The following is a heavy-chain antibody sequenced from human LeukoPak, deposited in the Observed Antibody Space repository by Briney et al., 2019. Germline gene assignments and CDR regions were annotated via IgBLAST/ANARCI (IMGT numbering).Heavy chain of an antibody. V-gene: IGHV1-2*02. CDR1: GYTFTDHY. J-gene: IGHJ6*02. D-gene: IGHD3-9*01. CDR2: LNPNRGGT. Sequence: GASVKFSCKASGYTFTDHYMHWVRQAPGQGLEWMGWLNPNRGGTKYVQRFQGRVTMTRDTSISTAYMELSGLGSDDTAVYYCARDTRYSRHYYYGMDVWGQGTTVTVSS. CDR3: ARDTRYSRHYYYGMDV.